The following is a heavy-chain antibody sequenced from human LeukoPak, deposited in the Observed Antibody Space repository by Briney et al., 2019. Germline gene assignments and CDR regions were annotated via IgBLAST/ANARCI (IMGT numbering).Heavy chain of an antibody. D-gene: IGHD2-2*01. CDR1: GFTFSSYA. Sequence: GGSLRLSCAASGFTFSSYAMSGVRQAPGKGLEGVSAISRSGGSTYYADSVKGRFTISRDNSKNTLYLQMNSLRADDTAVYCCARSCSSTSCSYFDYWGQGTLVTVSS. CDR3: ARSCSSTSCSYFDY. J-gene: IGHJ4*02. CDR2: ISRSGGST. V-gene: IGHV3-23*01.